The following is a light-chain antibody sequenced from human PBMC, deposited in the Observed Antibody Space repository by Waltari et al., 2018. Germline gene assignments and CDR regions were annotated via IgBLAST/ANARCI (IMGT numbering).Light chain of an antibody. V-gene: IGLV1-44*01. CDR3: AAWDDSLNGPGV. CDR1: SSNIGRNT. J-gene: IGLJ3*02. CDR2: SSN. Sequence: QSVLTQPPSASGTPGQRVAISCSGSSSNIGRNTVNWYQQLPGTAPKLLIYSSNQRPAGVPDQFSGSKSGTSATLAISGLQSEDEADYYCAAWDDSLNGPGVFGGGTKLTVL.